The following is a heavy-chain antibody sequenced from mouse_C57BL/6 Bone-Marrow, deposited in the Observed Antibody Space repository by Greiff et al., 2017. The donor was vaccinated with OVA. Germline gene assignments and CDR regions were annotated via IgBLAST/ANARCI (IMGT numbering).Heavy chain of an antibody. V-gene: IGHV5-6*01. CDR1: GFTFSSYG. Sequence: EVQLVESGGDLVKPGGSLKLSCAASGFTFSSYGMSWVRQTPDKRLEWVATISSGGGYTYYPDSVKGRFTISRDNAKNTMYLQRSSLKSEDTAMYDSARHPYYWYFGVWGTGTTVTVAS. CDR2: ISSGGGYT. J-gene: IGHJ1*03. CDR3: ARHPYYWYFGV.